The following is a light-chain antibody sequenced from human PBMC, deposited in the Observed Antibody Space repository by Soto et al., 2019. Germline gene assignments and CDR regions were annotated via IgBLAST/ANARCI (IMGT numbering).Light chain of an antibody. CDR2: DAS. J-gene: IGKJ3*01. V-gene: IGKV1-33*01. CDR3: QQYDNLPFT. Sequence: DTQMTQSPSSLSASVGDRVTITCQASQDISNYLNWYQQKPGKAPKLLIYDASNLETGVPSRFSGSGSGTDFTFTISSLQPEDIVTYYCQQYDNLPFTFGPGTKVDIK. CDR1: QDISNY.